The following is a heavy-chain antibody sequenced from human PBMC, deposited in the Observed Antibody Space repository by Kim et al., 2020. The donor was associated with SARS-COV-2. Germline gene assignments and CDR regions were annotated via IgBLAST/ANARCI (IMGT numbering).Heavy chain of an antibody. CDR3: AKADNVGTYSWRGLLSH. CDR2: ISASGGST. CDR1: GFTFATYA. Sequence: GGSLRLSCAASGFTFATYAVTWVRQAPGRGLEWVSTISASGGSTYYADSVKGRFIISRDNSKNTLYLQVNSLRAEDTALYYCAKADNVGTYSWRGLLSHWGQGTLVTVSS. V-gene: IGHV3-23*01. D-gene: IGHD1-26*01. J-gene: IGHJ4*02.